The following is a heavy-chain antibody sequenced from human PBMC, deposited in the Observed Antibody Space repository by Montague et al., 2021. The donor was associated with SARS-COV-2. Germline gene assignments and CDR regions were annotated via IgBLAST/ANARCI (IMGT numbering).Heavy chain of an antibody. J-gene: IGHJ3*01. V-gene: IGHV4-34*01. CDR2: ITRSGNI. CDR3: ARGQVTAFAFVIVSPAAGALDS. CDR1: GGSVNDYY. D-gene: IGHD2-21*02. Sequence: SETLSLTCAVYGGSVNDYYWAWVRQPPGKGLEWIGEITRSGNIKYNPSLQNRVTISGDKSKNQFSLKVTSATAADTATYYCARGQVTAFAFVIVSPAAGALDSWGRGTTVTVSS.